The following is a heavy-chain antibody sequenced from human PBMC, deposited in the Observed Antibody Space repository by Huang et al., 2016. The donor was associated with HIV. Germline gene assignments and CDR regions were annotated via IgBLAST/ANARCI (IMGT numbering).Heavy chain of an antibody. CDR3: ARGQSGPSQWLASLGNYYYYMDV. CDR2: IDYSGDS. CDR1: GGSISGSRYY. D-gene: IGHD6-19*01. V-gene: IGHV4-39*01. J-gene: IGHJ6*03. Sequence: QLQLQESGPGPVKPSATLSLTCSVSGGSISGSRYYWGWIRQPPGKGLEWIGSIDYSGDSHYSPSLKSRVTISVDTSKNQFSLKLSSVTAADTAVYYCARGQSGPSQWLASLGNYYYYMDVWGKGTTVTVSS.